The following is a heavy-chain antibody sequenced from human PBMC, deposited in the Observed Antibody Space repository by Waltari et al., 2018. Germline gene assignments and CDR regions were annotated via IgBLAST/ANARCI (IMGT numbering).Heavy chain of an antibody. CDR3: ARDWIPGSSYGSGHDY. CDR2: IYYSGST. J-gene: IGHJ4*02. Sequence: QVQLQESGPGLVKPSQTLSLTCTVSGGSISSGDYYWSWIRQPPGKGLEWIGYIYYSGSTYYNPSLKSRVTISVDTSKNQFSLKLSSVTAADTAVYYCARDWIPGSSYGSGHDYWGQGTLVTVSS. D-gene: IGHD3-10*01. CDR1: GGSISSGDYY. V-gene: IGHV4-30-4*08.